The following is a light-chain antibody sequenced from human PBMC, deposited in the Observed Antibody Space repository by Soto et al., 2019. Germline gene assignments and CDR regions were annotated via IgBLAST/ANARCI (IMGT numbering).Light chain of an antibody. CDR2: DVS. CDR1: SSDVGGYNY. CDR3: SSYTTSNTRQIV. Sequence: QSALTQPASVSGSPGQSITISCTGTSSDVGGYNYVSWYQHHPGKAPKLMIYDVSNRPSGISNRFPGSKSGNTASLTISGLQPEDEGDYYCSSYTTSNTRQIVFGTGTKVTVL. V-gene: IGLV2-14*03. J-gene: IGLJ1*01.